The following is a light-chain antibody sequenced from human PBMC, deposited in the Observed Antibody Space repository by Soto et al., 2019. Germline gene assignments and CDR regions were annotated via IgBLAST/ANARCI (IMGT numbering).Light chain of an antibody. Sequence: QSALTQPPSASGSPGQSVTISCTGTNSDVGAYNFVSWYQQHPGKAPKLMIYEVTKRPSGVPDRFSGSKSANTASLTVSRLQAEDEADYYCSSYAGSNNYVFGTGTKLTVL. J-gene: IGLJ1*01. CDR2: EVT. V-gene: IGLV2-8*01. CDR3: SSYAGSNNYV. CDR1: NSDVGAYNF.